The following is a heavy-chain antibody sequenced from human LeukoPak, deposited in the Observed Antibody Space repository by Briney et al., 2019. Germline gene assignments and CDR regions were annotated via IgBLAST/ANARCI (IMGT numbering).Heavy chain of an antibody. CDR1: GGSISSYY. Sequence: NPSETLSLTCTVSGGSISSYYWSWIRQPAGKGLEWIGRIYTSGSTNYNPSLKSRVTMSVDTSKNQFSLKLSSVTAADTAVYYCARALTGDHLVVDWFDPWGQGTLVTVSP. CDR3: ARALTGDHLVVDWFDP. J-gene: IGHJ5*02. V-gene: IGHV4-4*07. CDR2: IYTSGST. D-gene: IGHD3-9*01.